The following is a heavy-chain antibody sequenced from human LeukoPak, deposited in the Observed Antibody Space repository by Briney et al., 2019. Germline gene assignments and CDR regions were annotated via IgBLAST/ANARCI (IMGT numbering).Heavy chain of an antibody. CDR1: GFPVSSNY. V-gene: IGHV3-53*04. CDR3: AREDNSGSYDY. D-gene: IGHD1-26*01. J-gene: IGHJ4*02. CDR2: IYRGGST. Sequence: PGGSLRLSCAAPGFPVSSNYMSWGRQAPGKGLEWVSGIYRGGSTYYADSVKGRFTISRHNSNNAQYLKMHSLRAEDTDVYYCAREDNSGSYDYWGGGTLVTVSS.